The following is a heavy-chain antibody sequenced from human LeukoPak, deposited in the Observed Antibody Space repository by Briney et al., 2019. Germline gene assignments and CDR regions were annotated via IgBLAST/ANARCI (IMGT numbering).Heavy chain of an antibody. J-gene: IGHJ4*02. D-gene: IGHD3-22*01. CDR2: IYYSGST. V-gene: IGHV4-59*01. CDR3: ARDSHDSSGYYYYFDY. CDR1: GGSISSYY. Sequence: PSETLSLTCTVSGGSISSYYWSWIRQPPGKGLEWIGYIYYSGSTNYNPSLKSRVTISVDTSKNQFSLKLSSVTAADTAVYYCARDSHDSSGYYYYFDYWGQGTLVTVSS.